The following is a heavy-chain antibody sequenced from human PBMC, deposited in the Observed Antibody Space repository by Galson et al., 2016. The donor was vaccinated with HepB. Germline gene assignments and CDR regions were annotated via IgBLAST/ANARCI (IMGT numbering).Heavy chain of an antibody. CDR3: AKGGHRSFFDI. V-gene: IGHV3-23*01. CDR2: VSGNGDET. D-gene: IGHD3-10*01. J-gene: IGHJ3*02. CDR1: GLTFRNYA. Sequence: SLRLSCAVSGLTFRNYAMTWVRQAPGKGLEWVSTVSGNGDETFYTDSVKGRFTISRDNSKNTVSLQMNSLRAGDTAVYFCAKGGHRSFFDILGQGKMVTVTS.